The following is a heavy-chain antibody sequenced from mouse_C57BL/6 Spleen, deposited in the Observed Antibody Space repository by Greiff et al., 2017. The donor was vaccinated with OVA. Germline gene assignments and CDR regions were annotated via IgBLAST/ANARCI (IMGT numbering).Heavy chain of an antibody. CDR3: ARDHGDY. V-gene: IGHV1-7*01. CDR1: GYTFTSYC. J-gene: IGHJ2*01. Sequence: QVQLQQSGAELVKPGASVKLSCTASGYTFTSYCMYWVKQRPGQGLEWIGYIIPCSGYTKYNPKFKDKATLTADKSSSTAYLQLSSLTYEDSADYYCARDHGDYWGQGTTLTVSS. CDR2: IIPCSGYT.